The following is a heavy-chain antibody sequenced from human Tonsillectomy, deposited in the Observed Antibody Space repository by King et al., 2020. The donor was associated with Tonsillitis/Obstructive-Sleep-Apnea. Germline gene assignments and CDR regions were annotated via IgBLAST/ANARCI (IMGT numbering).Heavy chain of an antibody. V-gene: IGHV4-59*01. D-gene: IGHD1-26*01. CDR2: IYYSGST. CDR3: ARSVVGATPLGYFDY. J-gene: IGHJ4*02. CDR1: GGSISSYY. Sequence: VQLQESGPGLVKPSETLSLTCTVSGGSISSYYWSWIRPPPGKGLEWIGYIYYSGSTNYNPSLKSRVTISVDTSKNQFSLKLSSVTAADTAVYYCARSVVGATPLGYFDYWGQGTLVTVSS.